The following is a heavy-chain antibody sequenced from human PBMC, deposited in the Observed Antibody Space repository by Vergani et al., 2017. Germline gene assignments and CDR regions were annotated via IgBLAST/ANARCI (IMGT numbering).Heavy chain of an antibody. V-gene: IGHV3-21*04. CDR3: ARVRYGTEQWLVWEPSPEWYYYGMDV. CDR1: GFTFSSYS. CDR2: ISSSSSYI. D-gene: IGHD6-19*01. J-gene: IGHJ6*02. Sequence: VQLVESGGGVVQPGRSLRLSCAASGFTFSSYSMNWVRQAPGKGLEWVSSISSSSSYIYYADSVKGRFTISRDNAKNSLYLQMNSLRAEATAVYYCARVRYGTEQWLVWEPSPEWYYYGMDVWGQGTTVTVSS.